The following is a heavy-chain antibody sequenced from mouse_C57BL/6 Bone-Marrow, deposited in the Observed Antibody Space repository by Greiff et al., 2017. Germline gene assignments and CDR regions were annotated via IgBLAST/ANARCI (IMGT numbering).Heavy chain of an antibody. D-gene: IGHD2-3*01. Sequence: QVQLQQPGAELVKPGASVKMSCKASGYTFTRYWITWVKQRPGPGLEWIGDIYPGSGSTNYNEKFKSKATLTVDTSSSTAYMQLSSLTSDDSAVYDCAREDDGYSSWFAYWGQGTLGTVSA. V-gene: IGHV1-55*01. CDR1: GYTFTRYW. CDR2: IYPGSGST. CDR3: AREDDGYSSWFAY. J-gene: IGHJ3*01.